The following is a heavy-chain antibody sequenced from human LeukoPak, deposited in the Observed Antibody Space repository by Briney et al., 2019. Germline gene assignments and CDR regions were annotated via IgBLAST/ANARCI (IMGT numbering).Heavy chain of an antibody. D-gene: IGHD3-16*01. CDR2: ISGSGGST. V-gene: IGHV3-23*01. J-gene: IGHJ4*02. CDR3: ASSLLTRGRGPSDY. Sequence: PGGSLRLSCAVSGFTFSSYAMSWVRQTPGEGLEWVSAISGSGGSTYYADSVRGRFTISRDNSKNTLFLQMNSLRAEDTAFYYCASSLLTRGRGPSDYWGQGTLVTVSS. CDR1: GFTFSSYA.